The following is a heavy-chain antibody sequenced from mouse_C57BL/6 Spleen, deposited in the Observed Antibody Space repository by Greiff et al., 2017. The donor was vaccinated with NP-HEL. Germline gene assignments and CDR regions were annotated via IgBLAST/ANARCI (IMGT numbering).Heavy chain of an antibody. J-gene: IGHJ1*03. CDR1: GFTFTDYY. Sequence: EVKLMESGGGLVQPGGSLSLSCAASGFTFTDYYMSWVRQPPGKALEWLGFIRHTANGSTNDYSSSVKGRFTISRDNSQSIRYLQMKALRAEDSDTYDCARYRDYGSSYYWYFDVWGTGTTVTVAS. D-gene: IGHD1-1*01. CDR3: ARYRDYGSSYYWYFDV. V-gene: IGHV7-3*01. CDR2: IRHTANGSTN.